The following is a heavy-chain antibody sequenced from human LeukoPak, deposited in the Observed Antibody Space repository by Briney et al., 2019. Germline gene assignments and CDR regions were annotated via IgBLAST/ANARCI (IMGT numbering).Heavy chain of an antibody. J-gene: IGHJ6*02. CDR2: IYYSGST. Sequence: PSETLSLTCTVSGGSISSSSYYWGWIRQTPGKGLEWIGIIYYSGSTYYNPSLKSRVTISVDTSKNQFSLKLSSVTAADTAVYYCARRFSSSSGWYIFSPYYYYGMDVWGQGTTVTVSS. CDR1: GGSISSSSYY. V-gene: IGHV4-39*01. D-gene: IGHD6-19*01. CDR3: ARRFSSSSGWYIFSPYYYYGMDV.